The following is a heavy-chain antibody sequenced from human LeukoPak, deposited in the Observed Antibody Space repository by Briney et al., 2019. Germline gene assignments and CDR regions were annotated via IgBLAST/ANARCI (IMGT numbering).Heavy chain of an antibody. D-gene: IGHD6-6*01. Sequence: ASVKVSCKASGYTFTSYDINWVRQATGQGLEWTGWMNPNSGNTGYAQKFQGRVTMTRNTSISTAYMELSSLRSEDTAVYYCARGDGHDNGMDVWGQGTTVTVSS. CDR1: GYTFTSYD. V-gene: IGHV1-8*01. CDR3: ARGDGHDNGMDV. CDR2: MNPNSGNT. J-gene: IGHJ6*02.